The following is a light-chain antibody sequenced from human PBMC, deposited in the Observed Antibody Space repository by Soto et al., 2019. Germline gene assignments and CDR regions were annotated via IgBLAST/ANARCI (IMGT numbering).Light chain of an antibody. Sequence: DIQMTQSPSSLSASVGDRVTITCRASQSISSYLNWYQQKPGKAPKLLIYAASSLQSGVPSRFSGSGSLTDFTLTISSLQPEDFATYYCQQSNSTPPTFGGGTKVEIK. CDR2: AAS. J-gene: IGKJ4*01. V-gene: IGKV1-39*01. CDR1: QSISSY. CDR3: QQSNSTPPT.